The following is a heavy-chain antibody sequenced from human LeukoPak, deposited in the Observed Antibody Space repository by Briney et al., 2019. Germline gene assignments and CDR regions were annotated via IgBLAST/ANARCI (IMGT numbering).Heavy chain of an antibody. CDR2: IYYSGST. D-gene: IGHD5-24*01. V-gene: IGHV4-61*01. CDR3: ARGVAYNADF. CDR1: GGSVSSGSYY. Sequence: SETLSLTCTVSGGSVSSGSYYWSWIRQHPGKGLEWIGFIYYSGSTFYNPSLKSRVTMSVDTSKNQFSLKLTSVTAADTAVYYCARGVAYNADFWGQGTLVTVSS. J-gene: IGHJ4*02.